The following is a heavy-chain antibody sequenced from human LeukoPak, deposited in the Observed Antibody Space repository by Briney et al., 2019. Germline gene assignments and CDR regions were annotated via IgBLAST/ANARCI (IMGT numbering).Heavy chain of an antibody. CDR2: IYYSGST. CDR3: ARVGNGYNYDY. J-gene: IGHJ4*02. V-gene: IGHV4-31*03. Sequence: SQTLSLTCTVSGGSISSGGYYWSWIRQHPGKGLEWIGYIYYSGSTYYNPSLKSRVTISVDTSKNQFSPKLSSMTAADTAVYYCARVGNGYNYDYWGQGTLVTVSS. D-gene: IGHD5-24*01. CDR1: GGSISSGGYY.